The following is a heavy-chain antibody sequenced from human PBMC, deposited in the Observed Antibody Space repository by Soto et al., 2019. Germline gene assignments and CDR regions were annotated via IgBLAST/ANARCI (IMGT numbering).Heavy chain of an antibody. CDR2: ISHDGSKA. CDR1: GFIFRSYG. V-gene: IGHV3-30*18. D-gene: IGHD6-19*01. CDR3: AKQGIEVAGTDYFDY. Sequence: QVQLVESGGGVAQPGKSLRLSCAASGFIFRSYGVHWVRQAPGKGLEGVAVISHDGSKAYYADAVNGRFTISRDNAKNTVYLQMNSLRAEDTAVYYCAKQGIEVAGTDYFDYWGQGAQVTVAS. J-gene: IGHJ4*02.